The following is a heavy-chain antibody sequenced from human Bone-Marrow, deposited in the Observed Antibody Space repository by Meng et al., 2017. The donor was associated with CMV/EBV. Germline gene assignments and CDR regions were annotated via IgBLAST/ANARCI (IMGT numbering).Heavy chain of an antibody. V-gene: IGHV4-59*01. D-gene: IGHD2-2*01. CDR3: ARSYCSSTSCYANLFDD. CDR1: GGSISSYY. J-gene: IGHJ4*01. CDR2: IYYSGST. Sequence: SETLSLTCTVSGGSISSYYWSWIRQPPGKGLEWIGYIYYSGSTNYNPSLKSRVTISVDTSKNQFSLKLSSVTAADTAVYYCARSYCSSTSCYANLFDDWGHGNRVTVAS.